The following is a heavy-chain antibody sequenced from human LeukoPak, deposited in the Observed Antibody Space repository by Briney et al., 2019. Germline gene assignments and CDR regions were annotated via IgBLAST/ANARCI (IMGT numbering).Heavy chain of an antibody. D-gene: IGHD2-15*01. Sequence: PGGSLRLSCTASGITFSSHWLSWVRQPPGKGLEWIGEIYHSGSTNYNPSLKSRVTISVDKSKNQFSLKLSSVTAADTAVYYCARDVRLHCSGGSCSTDYYYYYGMDVWGQGTTVTVSS. V-gene: IGHV4-4*02. CDR2: IYHSGST. CDR1: GITFSSHW. J-gene: IGHJ6*02. CDR3: ARDVRLHCSGGSCSTDYYYYYGMDV.